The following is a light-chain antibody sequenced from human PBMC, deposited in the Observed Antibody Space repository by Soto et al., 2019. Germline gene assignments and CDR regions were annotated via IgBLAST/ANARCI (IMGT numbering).Light chain of an antibody. CDR3: AAWDGSLNNVL. Sequence: QSVLTQPPSASGTPGQRVTISCSGSGSSIGTNTVNWYRQLPGTAPKILIYGNNQRPSGVPDRFSGSKSGTSASLAISGLQSEDEAEYYCAAWDGSLNNVLFGGGTQLTVL. V-gene: IGLV1-44*01. J-gene: IGLJ2*01. CDR2: GNN. CDR1: GSSIGTNT.